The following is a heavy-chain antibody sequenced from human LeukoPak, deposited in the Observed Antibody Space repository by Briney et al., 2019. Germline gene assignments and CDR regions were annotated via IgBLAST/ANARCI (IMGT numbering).Heavy chain of an antibody. CDR2: ISGSGGST. CDR3: AKIVTH. J-gene: IGHJ3*01. D-gene: IGHD1-26*01. V-gene: IGHV3-23*01. Sequence: AISGSGGSTYYADSVKGRFTISRDNSKNTLYLQMNSLRAEDTAVYYCAKIVTHWGQGTMVTVPS.